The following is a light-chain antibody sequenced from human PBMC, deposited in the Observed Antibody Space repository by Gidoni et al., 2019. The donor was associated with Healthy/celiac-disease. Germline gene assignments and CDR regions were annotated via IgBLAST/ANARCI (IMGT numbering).Light chain of an antibody. V-gene: IGKV1-39*01. J-gene: IGKJ2*01. CDR1: QSISSY. CDR3: QQSYSTPPVT. Sequence: DIQMTQSPSSLSASVGDRVTITCRQSQSISSYLNWCQQKPGKAPKLLIYSASSLQSGVPSKFRGSGSWTDFSLIISSLLPEDCATYYCQQSYSTPPVTFGQGTKLEIK. CDR2: SAS.